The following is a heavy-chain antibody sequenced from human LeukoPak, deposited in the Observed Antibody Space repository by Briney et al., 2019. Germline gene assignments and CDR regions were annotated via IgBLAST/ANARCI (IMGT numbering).Heavy chain of an antibody. CDR1: GGSISSSSYY. J-gene: IGHJ4*02. Sequence: PSETLSLTCTVSGGSISSSSYYWGWIRQPPGKGLEWIGSIYYSGSTYYNPSLKSRVTISVDTSKNQFSLKLSSVTAADTAVYYCARAPIAAAGEILFDYWGQGTLVTVSS. V-gene: IGHV4-39*07. CDR3: ARAPIAAAGEILFDY. D-gene: IGHD6-13*01. CDR2: IYYSGST.